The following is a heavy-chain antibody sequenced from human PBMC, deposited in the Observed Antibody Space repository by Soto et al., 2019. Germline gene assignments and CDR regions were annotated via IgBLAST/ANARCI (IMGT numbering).Heavy chain of an antibody. CDR3: ARDPRGPSSDYNCLDP. V-gene: IGHV4-4*02. Sequence: SETLSLTCAVSGGSISSSNWWSWVRQPPGKGLEWIGEIYHSGSTNYNPSLKSRVTISVDKSKNQFSLKLSSLTAADPAVYDWARDPRGPSSDYNCLDPCGQGTPVTVSS. CDR1: GGSISSSNW. CDR2: IYHSGST. J-gene: IGHJ5*02.